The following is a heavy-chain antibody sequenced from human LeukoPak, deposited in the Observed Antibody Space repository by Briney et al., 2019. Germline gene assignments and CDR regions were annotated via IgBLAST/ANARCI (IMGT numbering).Heavy chain of an antibody. J-gene: IGHJ3*02. CDR2: ISGSGGGT. D-gene: IGHD3-22*01. V-gene: IGHV3-23*01. CDR1: GFTFSSYA. Sequence: GGSLRLSCAASGFTFSSYAMSWVRQAPGKGLEWVSAISGSGGGTYYADSVKGRFTISRDNSKNTLYLQMNSLRAEDTAVYYCAKIAHEGSITMIVVVIPGAFDIWGQGTMVTVSS. CDR3: AKIAHEGSITMIVVVIPGAFDI.